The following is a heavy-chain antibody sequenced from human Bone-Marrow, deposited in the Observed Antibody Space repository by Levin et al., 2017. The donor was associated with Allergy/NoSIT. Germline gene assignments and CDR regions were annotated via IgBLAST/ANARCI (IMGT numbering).Heavy chain of an antibody. J-gene: IGHJ3*02. D-gene: IGHD2/OR15-2a*01. CDR3: ARRATSSMAFDI. CDR1: GDSVSSNSVT. Sequence: SQTLSLTCAISGDSVSSNSVTWDWLRQSPSRGLEWLGRTYYKSEWHNDYAVSVRSRITINPDTSKNQFSLHLNSVTPEDTAVYYCARRATSSMAFDIWGQGTMVTVSS. CDR2: TYYKSEWHN. V-gene: IGHV6-1*01.